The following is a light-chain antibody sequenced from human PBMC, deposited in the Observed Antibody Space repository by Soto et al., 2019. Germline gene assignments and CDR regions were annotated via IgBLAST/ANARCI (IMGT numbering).Light chain of an antibody. CDR2: GLS. Sequence: ESVLTQSPDTLSLSPGDRATLSCRTSQSVSNSFFAWYQQKPGQAPRLLIYGLSTRATGIPDRFSGSGSGTDLTLTISRLEPEEFVVYFCQQYSTLPRNFGHGTKLEVK. V-gene: IGKV3-20*01. J-gene: IGKJ2*02. CDR3: QQYSTLPRN. CDR1: QSVSNSF.